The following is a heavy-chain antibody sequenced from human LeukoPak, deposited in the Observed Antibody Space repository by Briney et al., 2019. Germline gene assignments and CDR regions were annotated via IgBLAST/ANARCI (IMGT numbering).Heavy chain of an antibody. CDR2: IHPSGTT. V-gene: IGHV4-4*07. D-gene: IGHD6-19*01. J-gene: IGHJ4*02. Sequence: SETLSLTCTVSGGSISSYYWTWIRQPAGKGLERIGRIHPSGTTNHNPSLKSRVIMSLDMSNNQFSLKVRSVTAADTAVYYRARETEVPGGRSWDFWGQGTLVTVSS. CDR1: GGSISSYY. CDR3: ARETEVPGGRSWDF.